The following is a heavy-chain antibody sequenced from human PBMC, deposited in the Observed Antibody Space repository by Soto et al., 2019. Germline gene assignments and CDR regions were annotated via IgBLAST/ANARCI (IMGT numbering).Heavy chain of an antibody. D-gene: IGHD4-4*01. J-gene: IGHJ6*02. Sequence: QVQLVQSGAEMKEPGSSVKVSCKTSGGTFSSSAISWLRQAPGQGLEWMGGIIPLFRTPDYAQKFQGRVTIAADESTSTAYMELSSLRSEDTAVYYCARDNDRLQLGGNYYYILEVWGQGTTITVPS. CDR2: IIPLFRTP. CDR1: GGTFSSSA. CDR3: ARDNDRLQLGGNYYYILEV. V-gene: IGHV1-69*12.